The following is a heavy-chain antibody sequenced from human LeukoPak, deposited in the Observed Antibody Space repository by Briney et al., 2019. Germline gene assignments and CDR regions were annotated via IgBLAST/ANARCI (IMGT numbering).Heavy chain of an antibody. V-gene: IGHV3-48*01. CDR1: GFTFSSYS. CDR3: ARDRGSGLDY. Sequence: GGSLRLSCAASGFTFSSYSMNWVRQAPGKGLEWVSYISSSSSTIYYADSVKGRFTISRDNAKNSLYLQMNSLRAEDTAVYYCARDRGSGLDYWGQGTLVTVSS. D-gene: IGHD3-10*01. J-gene: IGHJ4*02. CDR2: ISSSSSTI.